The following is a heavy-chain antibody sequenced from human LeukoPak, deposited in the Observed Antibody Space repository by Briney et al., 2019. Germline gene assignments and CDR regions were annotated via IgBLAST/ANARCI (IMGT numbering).Heavy chain of an antibody. D-gene: IGHD3-22*01. V-gene: IGHV1-2*06. Sequence: ASVKVSCKTSGYTFTGCYMHWVRQAPGQGLEWMGRINPNTGDTEYAQKFQGRVTMTRDTSISTAYMELSRLRSDDTAVFYCATDAYYYDSSGYSTSVHYFDYWGQGTLVTVSS. CDR2: INPNTGDT. CDR1: GYTFTGCY. CDR3: ATDAYYYDSSGYSTSVHYFDY. J-gene: IGHJ4*02.